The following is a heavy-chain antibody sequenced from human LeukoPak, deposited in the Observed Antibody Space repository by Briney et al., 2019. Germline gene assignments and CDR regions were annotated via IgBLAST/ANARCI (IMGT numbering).Heavy chain of an antibody. V-gene: IGHV3-48*04. J-gene: IGHJ4*02. D-gene: IGHD4-11*01. CDR2: ISSGSSTI. Sequence: GGSLRLSCAASGFTFSSYSMNWVRQAPGKGLEWFSYISSGSSTIYYADSVKGRFTVSRDNAKNSLYLQMNSLRAEDTAVYYCARDRYNDYTTPFDCWGQGTLVTVSS. CDR3: ARDRYNDYTTPFDC. CDR1: GFTFSSYS.